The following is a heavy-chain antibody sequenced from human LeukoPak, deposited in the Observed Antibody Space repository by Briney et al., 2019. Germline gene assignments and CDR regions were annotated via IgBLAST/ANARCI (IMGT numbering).Heavy chain of an antibody. V-gene: IGHV4-59*01. CDR3: ARLYYYDSSGDAFDI. D-gene: IGHD3-22*01. CDR2: IYYSGST. Sequence: SETLSLTCTVPGGSISSYYWSWIRQPPGKGLEWIGYIYYSGSTNYNPSLKSRVTISVDTSKNQFSLKLSSVTAADTAVYYCARLYYYDSSGDAFDIWGQGTMVTVSS. CDR1: GGSISSYY. J-gene: IGHJ3*02.